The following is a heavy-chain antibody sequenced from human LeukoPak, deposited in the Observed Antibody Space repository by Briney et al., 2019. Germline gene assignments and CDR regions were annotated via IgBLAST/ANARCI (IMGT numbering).Heavy chain of an antibody. J-gene: IGHJ1*01. CDR1: GFTFSSYG. CDR3: AKVSRYGDDGEYFQH. V-gene: IGHV3-30*18. D-gene: IGHD4-17*01. Sequence: GRSLRLSCAASGFTFSSYGMHWVRQAPGKGLEWVAVISYDGGNKYYADSVKGRFTISRDNSKNTLYLQMNSLRAEDTAVYYCAKVSRYGDDGEYFQHWGQGTLVTVSS. CDR2: ISYDGGNK.